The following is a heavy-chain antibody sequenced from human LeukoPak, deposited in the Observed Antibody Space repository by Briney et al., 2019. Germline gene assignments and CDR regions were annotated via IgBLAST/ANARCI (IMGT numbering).Heavy chain of an antibody. CDR3: ARARATYYYYMDV. D-gene: IGHD5-12*01. Sequence: PSETLSLTCTVSGGSISSGSYYWSWIRQPAGKGLEWIVRIYTSGSTNYNPSLKSRVTISVDTSKNQFSLKLSSVTAADTAVYYCARARATYYYYMDVWGKGTTVTVSS. CDR2: IYTSGST. J-gene: IGHJ6*03. CDR1: GGSISSGSYY. V-gene: IGHV4-61*02.